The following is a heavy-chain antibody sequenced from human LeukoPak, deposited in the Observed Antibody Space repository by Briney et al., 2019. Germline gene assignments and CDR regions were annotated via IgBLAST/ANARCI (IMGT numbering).Heavy chain of an antibody. Sequence: GGSLRLSCAASGFTFSDYYMTWIRQAPGKGLEWISYISSSGSHTTYADSVGGRFTISRDNANNALYLQMASLRADDTAVYYCARLLGGYADYWGQGTLVTVSS. CDR3: ARLLGGYADY. D-gene: IGHD3-16*01. J-gene: IGHJ4*02. V-gene: IGHV3-11*03. CDR2: ISSSGSHT. CDR1: GFTFSDYY.